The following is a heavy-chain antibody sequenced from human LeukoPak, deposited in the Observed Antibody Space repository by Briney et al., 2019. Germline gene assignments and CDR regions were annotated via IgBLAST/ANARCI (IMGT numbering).Heavy chain of an antibody. V-gene: IGHV1-3*01. Sequence: ASVKVSCKASGYTFTSYAMHWVRQAPGQRLEWMGWINAGNGNTKYSQKFQGRVTITRDTSASTAYMELSSLRSEDTAVYHCARERLTHSNWFDPWGQGTLVTVSS. CDR3: ARERLTHSNWFDP. CDR2: INAGNGNT. J-gene: IGHJ5*02. CDR1: GYTFTSYA.